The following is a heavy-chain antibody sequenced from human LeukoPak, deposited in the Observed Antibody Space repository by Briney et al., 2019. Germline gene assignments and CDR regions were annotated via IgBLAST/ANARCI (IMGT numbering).Heavy chain of an antibody. J-gene: IGHJ4*02. CDR2: IYTSGST. D-gene: IGHD4-17*01. Sequence: PSETLSLTCIVSGGSISSGSYYWSWIRQPAGKGLEWIGRIYTSGSTNYNPSLKSRVTISVDTSKNQFSLKLSSVTAADTAVYYCARHDYGDYPVRDYWGQGTLVTVSS. CDR1: GGSISSGSYY. V-gene: IGHV4-61*02. CDR3: ARHDYGDYPVRDY.